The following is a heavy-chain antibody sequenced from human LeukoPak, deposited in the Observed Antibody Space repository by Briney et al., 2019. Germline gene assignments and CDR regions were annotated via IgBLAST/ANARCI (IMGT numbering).Heavy chain of an antibody. D-gene: IGHD2-2*01. CDR3: AREMRYCSSTSCYPFDY. J-gene: IGHJ4*02. CDR1: GGSISSGDYY. V-gene: IGHV4-30-4*08. Sequence: SETLSLTCTVSGGSISSGDYYWSWIRQPPGKGLKWIGDIYYSGSAYYNPSLKSRVTISVDTSKNQFSLKLSSVTAADTAVYYCAREMRYCSSTSCYPFDYWGQGTLVTVSS. CDR2: IYYSGSA.